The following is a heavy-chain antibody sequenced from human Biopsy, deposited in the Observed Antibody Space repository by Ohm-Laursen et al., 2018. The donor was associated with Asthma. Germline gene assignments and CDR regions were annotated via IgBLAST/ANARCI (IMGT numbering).Heavy chain of an antibody. CDR2: IKKDGSEK. V-gene: IGHV3-7*01. D-gene: IGHD2-2*01. CDR3: ARGGYCTSPTCPWGGYATDV. Sequence: GFLRLSCAASGFTFSSYWMSWVRQAPGKGLEWVANIKKDGSEKYYVDSVKGRFTISRDNAKNSLYLHMNSLRAEDTAVYYCARGGYCTSPTCPWGGYATDVWGQGTTVTVSS. CDR1: GFTFSSYW. J-gene: IGHJ6*02.